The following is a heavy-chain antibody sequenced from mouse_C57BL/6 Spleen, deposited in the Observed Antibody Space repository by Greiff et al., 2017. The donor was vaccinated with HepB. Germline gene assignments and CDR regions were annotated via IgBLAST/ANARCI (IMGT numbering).Heavy chain of an antibody. CDR1: GYNFTSYW. CDR2: IDPSDSET. D-gene: IGHD2-1*01. J-gene: IGHJ1*03. CDR3: ARGEDYYGNYLYFDV. Sequence: QVQLQQPGAELVRPGSSVKLSCKASGYNFTSYWMHWVKQRPIQGLEWIGNIDPSDSETHYNQKFKDKATLTVDKSSSTAYMQLSSLTSEDSAVYYFARGEDYYGNYLYFDVWGTGTTVTVSS. V-gene: IGHV1-52*01.